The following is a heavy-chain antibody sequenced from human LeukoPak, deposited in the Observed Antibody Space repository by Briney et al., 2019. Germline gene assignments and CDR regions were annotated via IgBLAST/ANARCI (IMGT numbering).Heavy chain of an antibody. J-gene: IGHJ5*02. CDR1: GFTFSSYA. CDR2: ISDGGGST. CDR3: AKTPGRYDSSGYYGP. V-gene: IGHV3-23*01. Sequence: GALRLSCAASGFTFSSYAMSWVRQAPGKGLEWVSVISDGGGSTHYADSVKGRFTISRDNSKNMLYLQMNSLRAEDTAVYYCAKTPGRYDSSGYYGPWGQGTLVTVSS. D-gene: IGHD3-22*01.